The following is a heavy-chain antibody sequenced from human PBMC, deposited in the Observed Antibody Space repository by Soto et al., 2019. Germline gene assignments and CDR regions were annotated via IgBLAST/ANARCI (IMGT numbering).Heavy chain of an antibody. CDR1: GGSISSGDYY. Sequence: PSETLSLTCTVSGGSISSGDYYRSWIRQPPGKGLEWIGYIYYSGSTYYNPSLKSRVTISVDTSKNQFSLKLSSVTAADTAVYYCARGAYDSSGHDAFDIWGQGXMVTV. CDR3: ARGAYDSSGHDAFDI. CDR2: IYYSGST. V-gene: IGHV4-30-4*01. D-gene: IGHD3-22*01. J-gene: IGHJ3*02.